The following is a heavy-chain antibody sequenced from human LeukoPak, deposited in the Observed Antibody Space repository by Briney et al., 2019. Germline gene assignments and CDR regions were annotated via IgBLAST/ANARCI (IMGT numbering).Heavy chain of an antibody. Sequence: SETLSLTCTVSGGSISTYYCNWIRQPPGKGLEWIGYIYHSGSTNYNPSLQSRVTISVDTSKNQFSLNLNSVTAADTAVYYCARGGAARIHFQNWGQGTLVTVSS. CDR3: ARGGAARIHFQN. CDR1: GGSISTYY. V-gene: IGHV4-59*01. D-gene: IGHD6-6*01. CDR2: IYHSGST. J-gene: IGHJ1*01.